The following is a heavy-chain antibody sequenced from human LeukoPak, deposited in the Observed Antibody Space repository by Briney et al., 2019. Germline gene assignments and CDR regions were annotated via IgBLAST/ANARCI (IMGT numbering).Heavy chain of an antibody. CDR1: GFPFSAYD. Sequence: GGSLRLSCAPSGFPFSAYDMHWVRQAPGKGLEWVSAFGSAGDTYYPGAVKGRFTISRDYAKNSLFLQMNNLIAGDTAVYFCVRGALPGDNWYFDLWGRGTLVTVSS. J-gene: IGHJ2*01. V-gene: IGHV3-13*01. CDR3: VRGALPGDNWYFDL. CDR2: FGSAGDT.